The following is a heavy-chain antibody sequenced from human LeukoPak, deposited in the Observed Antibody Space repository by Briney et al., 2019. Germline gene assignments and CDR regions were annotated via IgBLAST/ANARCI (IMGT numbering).Heavy chain of an antibody. J-gene: IGHJ5*02. CDR1: GYTFTSYD. V-gene: IGHV1-8*01. D-gene: IGHD4-17*01. Sequence: GASVKVSCKASGYTFTSYDINWVRQATGQGLEWMGWMNPNSGNTGYAQKFQGRVTMTRNTSISTAYMELSSLRSEDTAVYYCAREPTVTTRERLEYNWFDPWGQGTLVTVSS. CDR3: AREPTVTTRERLEYNWFDP. CDR2: MNPNSGNT.